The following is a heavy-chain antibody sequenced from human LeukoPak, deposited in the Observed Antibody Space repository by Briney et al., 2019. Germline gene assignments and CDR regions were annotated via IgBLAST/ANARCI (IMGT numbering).Heavy chain of an antibody. J-gene: IGHJ3*02. D-gene: IGHD2-21*02. CDR3: ASGVVTDAFDI. Sequence: GGSLRLSCAASGLAFSAYKMHWVRQAPRKGLVWVSRISTDGYTTDYADFVQGRFTASRDNTKNTWSLEMNSLRAEDTAVYYCASGVVTDAFDIWGQGTMVTVSS. CDR2: ISTDGYTT. CDR1: GLAFSAYK. V-gene: IGHV3-74*01.